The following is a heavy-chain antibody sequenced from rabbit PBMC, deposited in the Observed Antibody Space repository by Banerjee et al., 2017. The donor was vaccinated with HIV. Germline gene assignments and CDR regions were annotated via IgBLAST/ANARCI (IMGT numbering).Heavy chain of an antibody. V-gene: IGHV1S40*01. Sequence: QSLEESGGDLVKPGASLTLTCTASGFSFSSSYYMCWVRQAPGKGLEWIACIYAGSSGSTYYANWAKGRFTISKTSSTTVTLQMTSLTAADTATYFCARLAAGGAGYGDMVMDLWGPGTLVTVS. CDR2: IYAGSSGST. J-gene: IGHJ4*01. D-gene: IGHD2-1*01. CDR1: GFSFSSSYY. CDR3: ARLAAGGAGYGDMVMDL.